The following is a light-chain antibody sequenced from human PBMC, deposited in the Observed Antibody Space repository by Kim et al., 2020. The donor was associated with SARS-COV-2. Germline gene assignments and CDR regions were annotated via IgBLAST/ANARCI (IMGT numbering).Light chain of an antibody. J-gene: IGKJ2*01. CDR1: ENIDAC. V-gene: IGKV1-5*03. Sequence: ASAGDRVTLTCRASENIDACLAWYQQKPGKAPKLLIYKASSLDSGVPSRFSGSGARTEFTLTVGSLQPEDLATYYCQQYDTYPYTFGQGTKLEI. CDR2: KAS. CDR3: QQYDTYPYT.